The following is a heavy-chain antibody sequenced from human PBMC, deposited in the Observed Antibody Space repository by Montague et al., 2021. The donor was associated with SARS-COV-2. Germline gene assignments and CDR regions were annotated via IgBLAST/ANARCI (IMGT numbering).Heavy chain of an antibody. Sequence: SKTLSLTCAVYGGSFSGYYWSWIRQPPGKGLEWVGYIYYSGSTYYNPSLKGRVTISVDMSKNQFSLKLSSVTAADTAVYYCARQEPIVVVVAAARGWFDPWGQGTLVTVSS. CDR1: GGSFSGYY. J-gene: IGHJ5*02. CDR3: ARQEPIVVVVAAARGWFDP. D-gene: IGHD2-15*01. CDR2: IYYSGST. V-gene: IGHV4-34*01.